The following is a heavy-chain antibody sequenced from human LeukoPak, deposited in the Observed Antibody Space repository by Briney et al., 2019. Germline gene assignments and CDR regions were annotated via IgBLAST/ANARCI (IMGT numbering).Heavy chain of an antibody. V-gene: IGHV4-4*09. CDR1: NGSISSYH. CDR2: ILTSGTT. Sequence: SEPLSLPFTVSNGSISSYHWSWVRPPPGKGLEGIGSILTSGTTNYNPSLKSRLTISVDTSKNQITLKLSSVTAADTAVYYCARIITGTVAVDYWGQGTLVTVSS. CDR3: ARIITGTVAVDY. J-gene: IGHJ4*02. D-gene: IGHD1-14*01.